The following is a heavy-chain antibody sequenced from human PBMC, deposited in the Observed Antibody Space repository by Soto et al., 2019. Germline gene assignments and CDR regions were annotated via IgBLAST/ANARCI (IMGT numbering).Heavy chain of an antibody. CDR1: GVTVSSNY. CDR2: IYSGGST. V-gene: IGHV3-66*04. Sequence: EVQLVESGGGLVQPGGSLRLSCAASGVTVSSNYMSWVRQAPGKGLEWVSVIYSGGSTYYADSVKGRCTISRDNSKNTLYLQMNSLRAEDTAVYYCASHEYNYGAGYFHYWGQGTLVTVSS. D-gene: IGHD3-10*01. J-gene: IGHJ4*02. CDR3: ASHEYNYGAGYFHY.